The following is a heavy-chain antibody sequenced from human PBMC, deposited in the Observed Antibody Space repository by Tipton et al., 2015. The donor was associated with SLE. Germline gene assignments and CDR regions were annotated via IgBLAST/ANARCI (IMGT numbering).Heavy chain of an antibody. CDR1: GDTFNSYT. Sequence: QVQLVQSGAEVKKPGSSVKVSCKASGDTFNSYTISWVRQAPGQGLEWMGWISGDNRRTSYARNLQDRVTLTTDTSTSTAYMELMSLRSDDTAVYYCARLHMGGASDYWGQGTLVSVSS. V-gene: IGHV1-18*01. CDR2: ISGDNRRT. J-gene: IGHJ4*02. CDR3: ARLHMGGASDY. D-gene: IGHD1-26*01.